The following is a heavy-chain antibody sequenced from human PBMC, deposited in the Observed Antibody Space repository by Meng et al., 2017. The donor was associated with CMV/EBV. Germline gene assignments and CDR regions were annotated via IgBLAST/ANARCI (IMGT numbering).Heavy chain of an antibody. V-gene: IGHV4-4*07. CDR1: DGSISSYY. Sequence: QESGPRRVWLSEARGLSVPVTDGSISSYYWGCNGQPAAKGREWIGRICISRRTHYNPSLKRGVNMSVDTSNDHFSLKLISVTAADTAVYYCAGDLMHCSSTSCANWFDPWGQGTLVTVSS. CDR3: AGDLMHCSSTSCANWFDP. J-gene: IGHJ5*02. CDR2: ICISRRT. D-gene: IGHD2-2*01.